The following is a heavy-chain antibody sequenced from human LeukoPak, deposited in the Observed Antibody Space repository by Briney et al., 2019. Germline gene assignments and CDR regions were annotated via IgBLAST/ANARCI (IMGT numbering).Heavy chain of an antibody. CDR1: AFTFTNYA. CDR3: AKWGDYDILTGYYVPDY. CDR2: ITGSNGSS. V-gene: IGHV3-23*01. D-gene: IGHD3-9*01. J-gene: IGHJ4*02. Sequence: GTSLLLPCFAAAFTFTNYAMSCVLQAPGKGGEGVAAITGSNGSSYYADYVEGRFTIFTDNSKNTLYMQVNSLRAEDTAVYYCAKWGDYDILTGYYVPDYWGQGPLVTVSS.